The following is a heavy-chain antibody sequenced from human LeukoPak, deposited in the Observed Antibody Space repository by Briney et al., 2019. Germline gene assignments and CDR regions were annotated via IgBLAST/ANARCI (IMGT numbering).Heavy chain of an antibody. CDR1: GGSISGYY. J-gene: IGHJ4*02. CDR2: VYYNGNT. V-gene: IGHV4-59*01. D-gene: IGHD4-17*01. Sequence: SETLSLTCTVSGGSISGYYWTWIRQPPGKGLDWIGFVYYNGNTRYNPSLKSRVTISVDTSENQFSPNLTSVTAADTAVYYCARANPLYGGYDFWGQGSLVTVSS. CDR3: ARANPLYGGYDF.